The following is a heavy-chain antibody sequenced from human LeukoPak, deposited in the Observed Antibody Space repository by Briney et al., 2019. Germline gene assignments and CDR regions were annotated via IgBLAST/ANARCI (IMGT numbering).Heavy chain of an antibody. D-gene: IGHD3-10*01. CDR1: GFTFTDYA. CDR3: ARDKPSGDYLFDY. J-gene: IGHJ4*02. CDR2: IWYDGNTK. V-gene: IGHV3-33*08. Sequence: RTGGSLRLSCAVSGFTFTDYAMSWARQAPGKGLEWVADIWYDGNTKEYADSVKGRFTISRDNSKDMMYLQMKSLRDEDTAVYYCARDKPSGDYLFDYWGQGTLVTVSS.